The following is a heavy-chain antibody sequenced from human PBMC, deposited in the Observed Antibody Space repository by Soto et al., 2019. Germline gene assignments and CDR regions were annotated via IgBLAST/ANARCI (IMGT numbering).Heavy chain of an antibody. CDR1: GGSVSTGVHY. D-gene: IGHD6-13*01. CDR3: ARGYYSSWYWFDR. Sequence: QVQLQESGPGLVKPSETLSLTCTVSVSGGSVSTGVHYWSWIRQPPGKGLEWIGYIYYSGSTNYNPSLKSRVTKSVDTSNTYFSLKLTSVTAADTAVYYCARGYYSSWYWFDRWGRGTLVTVSS. CDR2: IYYSGST. J-gene: IGHJ2*01. V-gene: IGHV4-61*03.